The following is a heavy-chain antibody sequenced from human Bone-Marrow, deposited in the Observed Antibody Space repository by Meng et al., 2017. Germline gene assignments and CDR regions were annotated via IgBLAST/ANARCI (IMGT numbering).Heavy chain of an antibody. Sequence: ASVKVSCKASGYPFSSHGISWVRHAPGQGLEWMGRINPNSGGTNYAQKFQGRVTMTRDTSISTAYMELSRLRSDDTAVYYCARENGYSYGNHDAFDIWGQGTMVTVSS. CDR1: GYPFSSHG. CDR2: INPNSGGT. J-gene: IGHJ3*02. D-gene: IGHD5-18*01. CDR3: ARENGYSYGNHDAFDI. V-gene: IGHV1-2*06.